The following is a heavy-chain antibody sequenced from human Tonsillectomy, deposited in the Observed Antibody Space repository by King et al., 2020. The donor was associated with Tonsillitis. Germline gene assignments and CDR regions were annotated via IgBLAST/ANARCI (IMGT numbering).Heavy chain of an antibody. CDR3: STGKGGAIDY. D-gene: IGHD3-16*01. CDR1: GFTFSNAW. Sequence: VQLVESGGGLVKPGGSLRLSCAASGFTFSNAWMSWVRQAPGKGLEWVGHIKSKTDGGTIDYAAPVNGRFTISRDDSKTTLYLQMNSLKTEDTGVYYCSTGKGGAIDYWGQGTLVTVSS. V-gene: IGHV3-15*01. CDR2: IKSKTDGGTI. J-gene: IGHJ4*02.